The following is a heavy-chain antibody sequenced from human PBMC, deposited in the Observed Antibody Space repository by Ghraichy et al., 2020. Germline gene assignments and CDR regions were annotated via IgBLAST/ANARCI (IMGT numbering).Heavy chain of an antibody. J-gene: IGHJ4*02. Sequence: SETLSLTCAVYGGSFSGYYWSWIRQPPGKRLEWIGEINHSGSTNYNPSLKSRVTISVDTSKNQFSLKLSSVTAADTAVYYCARGFPSGYYSTGEGYWGQGTLVTVSS. V-gene: IGHV4-34*01. CDR1: GGSFSGYY. CDR2: INHSGST. D-gene: IGHD3-22*01. CDR3: ARGFPSGYYSTGEGY.